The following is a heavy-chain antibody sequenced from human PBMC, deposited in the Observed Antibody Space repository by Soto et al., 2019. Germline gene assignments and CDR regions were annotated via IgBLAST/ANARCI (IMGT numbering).Heavy chain of an antibody. CDR2: ISYDGTNK. J-gene: IGHJ6*02. Sequence: QVQLVDSGGGVVQPGRSLRLSCAASGFIFSTYAMHWVRQAPGKGLEWVAVISYDGTNKYYADSVKGRFTISRDNSRKTLYLQMNSLTTEDTAVYYCARPGSGYDVLSGQYFYYYHTIDVWGQGTAVTVSS. CDR1: GFIFSTYA. V-gene: IGHV3-30-3*01. D-gene: IGHD3-3*01. CDR3: ARPGSGYDVLSGQYFYYYHTIDV.